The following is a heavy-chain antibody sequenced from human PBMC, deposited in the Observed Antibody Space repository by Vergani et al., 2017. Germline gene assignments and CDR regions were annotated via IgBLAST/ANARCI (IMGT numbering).Heavy chain of an antibody. CDR1: GFNFGGFW. CDR2: MAPSGREK. Sequence: EVQLVESGGDLVQPGGSLRLSCATSGFNFGGFWMNWVRQAPGKGLEWVANMAPSGREKNYVDSVKGRFVISRDNAKNLLYLQMNSLRVEDTAIYYCAREFAGPVRGIFDYWGQGEVVTVSS. CDR3: AREFAGPVRGIFDY. D-gene: IGHD2-21*01. V-gene: IGHV3-7*01. J-gene: IGHJ4*02.